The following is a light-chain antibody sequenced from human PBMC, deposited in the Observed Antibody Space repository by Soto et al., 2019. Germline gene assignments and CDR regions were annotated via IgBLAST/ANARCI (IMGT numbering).Light chain of an antibody. V-gene: IGKV3D-15*01. Sequence: GLKMSAAAVSLYERERPTLSCLASQSAGKFLVWYQQNPGQAPRLLMYYASTRATGIPARFSGSGSGTEFTLTNNCLQSEDSAVYYCQHHTHWPIPFGQ. J-gene: IGKJ1*01. CDR1: QSAGKF. CDR3: QHHTHWPIP. CDR2: YAS.